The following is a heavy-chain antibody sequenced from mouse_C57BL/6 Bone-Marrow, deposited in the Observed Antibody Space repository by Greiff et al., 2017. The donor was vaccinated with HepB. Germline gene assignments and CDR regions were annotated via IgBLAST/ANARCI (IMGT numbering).Heavy chain of an antibody. V-gene: IGHV1-62-2*01. J-gene: IGHJ4*01. D-gene: IGHD4-1*01. CDR1: GYTFTEYT. CDR2: FYPGSGSI. Sequence: VKLQQSGAELVKPGESVKLSCKASGYTFTEYTIHWVKQRSGQGLEWIGWFYPGSGSIKYNEKFKDKATLTADKSSSTVYMELSRLTSEDSAVYFCARHERHPELGPYAMDYWGQGTSVTVSS. CDR3: ARHERHPELGPYAMDY.